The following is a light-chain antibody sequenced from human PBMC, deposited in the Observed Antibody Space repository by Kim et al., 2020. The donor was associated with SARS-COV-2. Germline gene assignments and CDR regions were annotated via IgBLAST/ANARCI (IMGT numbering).Light chain of an antibody. J-gene: IGLJ3*02. CDR2: RDS. Sequence: VAMGQTARITCGGNNIGSKNVHWSQQKPGRAPVMVIYRDSNRPSGIPERFSGSNSGNTATLTISRAQAGDEADYYCQVWDTSTAWVFGGGTQLTVL. CDR1: NIGSKN. CDR3: QVWDTSTAWV. V-gene: IGLV3-9*01.